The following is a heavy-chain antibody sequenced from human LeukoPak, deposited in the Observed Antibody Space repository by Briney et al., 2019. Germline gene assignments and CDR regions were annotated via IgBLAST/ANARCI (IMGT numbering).Heavy chain of an antibody. J-gene: IGHJ4*02. D-gene: IGHD6-13*01. CDR3: ARQQSSSFLRRGYIES. CDR2: IHHSGGT. V-gene: IGHV4-39*01. Sequence: SETLSLTCNVSGGSIIGNSTDYWGWVRQPPGKGLEWIATIHHSGGTYDNPSLKGRVTISVDTSKNQFSLTLTSATAADTAVYYCARQQSSSFLRRGYIESWGQGTLVTVSS. CDR1: GGSIIGNSTDY.